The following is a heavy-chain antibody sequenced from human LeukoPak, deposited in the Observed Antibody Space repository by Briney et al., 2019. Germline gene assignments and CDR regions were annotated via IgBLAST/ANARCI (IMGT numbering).Heavy chain of an antibody. CDR3: ARGLRIAVAGSGTLGY. CDR1: GYTFTSYD. J-gene: IGHJ4*02. CDR2: MNPNSGNT. Sequence: GASVKVSCKASGYTFTSYDINWVRQAPGQGLEWMGWMNPNSGNTGYAQKFQGRVTITRNTSISTAYMELSSLRSEDTAVYYCARGLRIAVAGSGTLGYWGQGTLVTVSS. V-gene: IGHV1-8*01. D-gene: IGHD6-19*01.